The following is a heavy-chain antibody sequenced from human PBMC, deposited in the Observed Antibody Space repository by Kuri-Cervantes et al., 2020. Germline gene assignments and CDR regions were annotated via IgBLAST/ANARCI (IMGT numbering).Heavy chain of an antibody. CDR3: ATYFVGVGGRGN. J-gene: IGHJ4*02. D-gene: IGHD2-21*01. V-gene: IGHV4-61*01. CDR2: IYPGQNN. Sequence: SETLSLTCTVSRTSVSSGFRHWSWIRQPPGKKLEWIGCIYPGQNNRYNPSLQSRVAISVDTSKNQFSLNLSSVTAADTAVYYCATYFVGVGGRGNWGQGILVTVSS. CDR1: RTSVSSGFRH.